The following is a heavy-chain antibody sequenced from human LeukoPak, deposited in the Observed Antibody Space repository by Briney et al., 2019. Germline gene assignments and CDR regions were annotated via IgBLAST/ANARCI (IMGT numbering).Heavy chain of an antibody. D-gene: IGHD5-12*01. CDR2: IHYSDT. Sequence: SETLSLTCAVSGGSISSGGYSWSWIRQPPGKGLEWIGYIHYSDTYYNPSLRSRVTILVDTSKNQFSLKLSSVTAADTAVYYCASQSGGYAYWGQGTLVTVSS. CDR3: ASQSGGYAY. V-gene: IGHV4-30-4*07. CDR1: GGSISSGGYS. J-gene: IGHJ4*02.